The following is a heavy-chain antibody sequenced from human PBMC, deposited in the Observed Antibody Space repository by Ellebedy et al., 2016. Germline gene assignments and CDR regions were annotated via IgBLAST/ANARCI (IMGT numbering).Heavy chain of an antibody. CDR2: INHGGST. CDR3: ARTTLLVSGTFDV. D-gene: IGHD1-1*01. Sequence: SETLSLXXAVYGWSFGGYYWTWIRQPPGRGLEWIGEINHGGSTTYNPSLESRATISVDTSKNQFSLSLNSVTAADTAVFYCARTTLLVSGTFDVWGHGTMVTVSS. J-gene: IGHJ3*01. V-gene: IGHV4-34*01. CDR1: GWSFGGYY.